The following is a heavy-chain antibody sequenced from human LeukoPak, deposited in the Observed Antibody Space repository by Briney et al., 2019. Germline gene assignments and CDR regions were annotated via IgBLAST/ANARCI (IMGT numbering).Heavy chain of an antibody. CDR1: GDSISSSSFY. Sequence: SETLSLTCTVSGDSISSSSFYWGWIRQPPGKGLEWIGSIYYSGSTYYNPSLKSRATISVDTSKNQFSLELSSVTAADTAVYYCAWPRIVGATTLWDYWGQGTLVTVSS. CDR2: IYYSGST. CDR3: AWPRIVGATTLWDY. J-gene: IGHJ4*02. D-gene: IGHD1-26*01. V-gene: IGHV4-39*01.